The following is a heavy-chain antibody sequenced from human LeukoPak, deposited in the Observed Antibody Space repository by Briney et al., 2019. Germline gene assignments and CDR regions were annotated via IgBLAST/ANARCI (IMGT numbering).Heavy chain of an antibody. CDR3: TLIQGWGSGSYYRDF. Sequence: GGSLRLSCAASGFSISNDWMSWVRQAPGKGLEWVARVKSRSAGETTDYAAPVKGRFTISRDDSKDTLYLQMNSLKTEDTAVYYCTLIQGWGSGSYYRDFWGQGTLVAVSS. CDR1: GFSISNDW. CDR2: VKSRSAGETT. J-gene: IGHJ4*02. V-gene: IGHV3-15*01. D-gene: IGHD3-10*01.